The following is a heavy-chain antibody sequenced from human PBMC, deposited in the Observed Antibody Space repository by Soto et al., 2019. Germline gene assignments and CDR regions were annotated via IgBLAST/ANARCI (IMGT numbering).Heavy chain of an antibody. D-gene: IGHD3-9*01. J-gene: IGHJ5*02. CDR3: ARGWYYDILTGYYNRYNWFDP. V-gene: IGHV4-34*01. Sequence: PSETLSLTCAVYGGSFSGYYWSWIRQPPGKGLEWIGEINHSGSTNYNPSLKSRVTISVDTSKNQFSLKLSSVTAADTAVYYCARGWYYDILTGYYNRYNWFDPWGQGTLVTVSS. CDR2: INHSGST. CDR1: GGSFSGYY.